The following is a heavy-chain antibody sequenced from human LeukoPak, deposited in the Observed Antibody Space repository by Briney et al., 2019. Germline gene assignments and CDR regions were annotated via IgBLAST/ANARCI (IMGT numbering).Heavy chain of an antibody. CDR2: ISGSGGTT. Sequence: GGSLRLSCAASGFTFSSYAMSWVRQAPGKGLEWVSTISGSGGTTYNADSVKGRFTISRDNSKNTLYLQMNSLRAEDTAVYYCAKDGSSWYGLLYVGLEIDYRGQGTLVTVSS. J-gene: IGHJ4*02. CDR1: GFTFSSYA. CDR3: AKDGSSWYGLLYVGLEIDY. D-gene: IGHD6-13*01. V-gene: IGHV3-23*01.